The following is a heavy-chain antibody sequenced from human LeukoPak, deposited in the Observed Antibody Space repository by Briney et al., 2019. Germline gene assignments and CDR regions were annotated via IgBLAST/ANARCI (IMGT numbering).Heavy chain of an antibody. CDR2: IYYSGST. D-gene: IGHD5-12*01. CDR1: GGSISSYY. V-gene: IGHV4-59*01. Sequence: PSETLSLTCTVSGGSISSYYWSWIRQPPGKGLERIGYIYYSGSTNYNPSLKSRVTISVDTSKNQFSLKLSSVTAADTAVYYCARGRGYDYPFYYYYYGMDVWGQGTTVTVSS. CDR3: ARGRGYDYPFYYYYYGMDV. J-gene: IGHJ6*02.